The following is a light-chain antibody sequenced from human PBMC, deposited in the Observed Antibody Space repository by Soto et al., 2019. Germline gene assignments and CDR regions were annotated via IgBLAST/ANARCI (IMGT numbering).Light chain of an antibody. J-gene: IGLJ7*01. V-gene: IGLV2-23*01. CDR1: SSDIGSYNL. CDR2: EGS. Sequence: QSVLTQPASVSGSPGQSITISCTGTSSDIGSYNLVSWYQQHPGKVPKLIIYEGSKRPSGVSNRFSASKSGNTASLTISGLQAEDEADYYCCSYAGTTTLVFGGGTQLTVL. CDR3: CSYAGTTTLV.